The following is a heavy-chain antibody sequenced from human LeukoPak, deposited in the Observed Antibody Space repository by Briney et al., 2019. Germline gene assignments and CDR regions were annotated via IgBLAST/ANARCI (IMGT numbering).Heavy chain of an antibody. J-gene: IGHJ6*02. CDR3: ARASYGSDSPGPFYYGVDV. CDR2: IWYDGSNK. D-gene: IGHD3-10*01. Sequence: GRSLRLSCAASGFTFSSYGMHWVRQAPGKGLEWVAVIWYDGSNKYYADSVKGRFTISRDNSKNTLYLQMNSLRAEDTAVYYCARASYGSDSPGPFYYGVDVWGQGTTVTVSS. V-gene: IGHV3-33*01. CDR1: GFTFSSYG.